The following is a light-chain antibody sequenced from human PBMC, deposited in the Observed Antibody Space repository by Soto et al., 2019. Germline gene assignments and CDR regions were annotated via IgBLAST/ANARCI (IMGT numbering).Light chain of an antibody. CDR3: QQSYSTPLT. V-gene: IGKV1-39*01. CDR1: QSISSY. CDR2: AAS. Sequence: DIQMTQSPSSLSASVGDRVTITCRASQSISSYLNWYQRKPGKDPKLLIYAASSLQSGVPSRFSGSGSGTDFTLTISSLPPEDFETYYWQQSYSTPLTFGGGTQVEIK. J-gene: IGKJ4*01.